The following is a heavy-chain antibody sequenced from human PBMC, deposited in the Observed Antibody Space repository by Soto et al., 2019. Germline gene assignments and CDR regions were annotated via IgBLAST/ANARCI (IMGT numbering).Heavy chain of an antibody. Sequence: QVHLQESGPGLVAPSGTLSLTCTLSGGSVRAPDWWNWVRQSPDMGLEGIAEVHISGHSNYNPSLRSRVSVSIDSSKNQFYLNLNSVTAADTAIYYCARVRQGCSANNCYFDPWGQGTQVTISS. V-gene: IGHV4-4*02. CDR1: GGSVRAPDW. CDR3: ARVRQGCSANNCYFDP. CDR2: VHISGHS. D-gene: IGHD1-1*01. J-gene: IGHJ5*01.